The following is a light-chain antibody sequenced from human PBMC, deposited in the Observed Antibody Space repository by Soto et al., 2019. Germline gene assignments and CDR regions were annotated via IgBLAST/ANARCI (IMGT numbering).Light chain of an antibody. V-gene: IGKV3-15*01. Sequence: EKVVTQSPATLSVSPGDRVTLSCRSSQNVYTHLAWYQQKAGRAPRLLIYGASTRANGIPARLSRSASGTQFTLTISSLESEHSAVYYCQQYDNWPPWTFGQGTKVQTK. CDR2: GAS. J-gene: IGKJ1*01. CDR1: QNVYTH. CDR3: QQYDNWPPWT.